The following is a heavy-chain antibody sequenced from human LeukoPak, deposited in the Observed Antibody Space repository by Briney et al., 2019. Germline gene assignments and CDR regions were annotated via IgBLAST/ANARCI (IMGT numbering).Heavy chain of an antibody. CDR3: ARDLAAAGTIDP. V-gene: IGHV4-59*01. CDR1: GCSISSYY. D-gene: IGHD6-13*01. Sequence: SETLSLTCTVSGCSISSYYWSWIRQPPGKGLEWIGYIYHIGSTNYNPSLKSRATISEDTSKNQFSLRLSSVTAADTAVYYCARDLAAAGTIDPWGQGTLVTVSS. J-gene: IGHJ5*02. CDR2: IYHIGST.